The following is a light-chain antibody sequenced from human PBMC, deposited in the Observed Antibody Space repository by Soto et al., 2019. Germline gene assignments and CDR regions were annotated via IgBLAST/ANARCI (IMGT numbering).Light chain of an antibody. V-gene: IGKV3-20*01. CDR3: ALYGNAPTS. CDR2: RAS. CDR1: QSLLHSNGYNY. Sequence: EIVVSQCPLSRPGTHGDAGCISCRTSQSLLHSNGYNYLAWYQQKPGQTPKVLIYRASTRATGIPDRFSGSGSGTGFTLTVCRLEAEDFSVYSCALYGNAPTSSGEGTRLEI. J-gene: IGKJ5*01.